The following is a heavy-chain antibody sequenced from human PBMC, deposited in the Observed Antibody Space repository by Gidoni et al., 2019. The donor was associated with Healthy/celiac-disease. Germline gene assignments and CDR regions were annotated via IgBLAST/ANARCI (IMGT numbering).Heavy chain of an antibody. Sequence: QVQLQQWGAGLLKPSETLSLTCAVYGGSFSGYYWSWIRQPPGKGLEWIGEINHSGSTNYNPSLKSRVTISVDTSKNQFSLKLSSVTAADTAVYYCAVQGIAVAGSDAFDIWGQGTMVTVSS. CDR3: AVQGIAVAGSDAFDI. V-gene: IGHV4-34*01. CDR1: GGSFSGYY. J-gene: IGHJ3*02. CDR2: INHSGST. D-gene: IGHD6-19*01.